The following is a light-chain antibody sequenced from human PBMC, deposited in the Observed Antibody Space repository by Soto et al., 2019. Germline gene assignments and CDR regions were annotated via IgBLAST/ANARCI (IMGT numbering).Light chain of an antibody. CDR2: GAS. CDR1: QSISNN. CDR3: QQYNNWWT. V-gene: IGKV3-15*01. Sequence: EIVMTQSPATLSVSPGERATLSCRASQSISNNLAWYHQRPGQAPRLLIYGASTRASGIPARFSGSGSGTEFTLTISSLQSEDFAVYYCQQYNNWWTFGQGTRVEIK. J-gene: IGKJ1*01.